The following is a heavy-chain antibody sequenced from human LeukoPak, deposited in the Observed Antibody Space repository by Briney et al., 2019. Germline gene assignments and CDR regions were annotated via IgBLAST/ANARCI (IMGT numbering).Heavy chain of an antibody. CDR1: GITVSSNY. Sequence: GGSLRLSCAASGITVSSNYMSWVRQAPGKGLEWVSGIYSGGDTYYADSVKGRFTIYRDNSKNTLFLQMNSLRAEDTAVYYCARVGGSYFFDYWGQGTLVAVSS. D-gene: IGHD1-26*01. CDR3: ARVGGSYFFDY. V-gene: IGHV3-53*01. J-gene: IGHJ4*02. CDR2: IYSGGDT.